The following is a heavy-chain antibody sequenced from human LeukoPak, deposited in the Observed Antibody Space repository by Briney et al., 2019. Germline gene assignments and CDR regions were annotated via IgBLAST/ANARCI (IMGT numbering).Heavy chain of an antibody. CDR1: GFTFSSYS. CDR2: ISSSSSYI. J-gene: IGHJ4*02. V-gene: IGHV3-21*01. Sequence: GGSLRLSCAASGFTFSSYSMNWARQAPGKGLEWVSSISSSSSYIYYADSVKGRFTISRDNAKNSLYLQMNSLRAEDTAVYYCARARDSSGYPSDWGQGTLVTVSS. D-gene: IGHD3-22*01. CDR3: ARARDSSGYPSD.